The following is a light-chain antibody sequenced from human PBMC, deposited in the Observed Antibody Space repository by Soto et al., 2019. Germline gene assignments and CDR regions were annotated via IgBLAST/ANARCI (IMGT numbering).Light chain of an antibody. Sequence: DIQMTQSPSTLSASIGDRVTITCRASESIRTWLAWYQHKPGKAPKFLLYDASSLESGVPSRFSGSGSGTEFTLTNSNLQPDDFATYFCQQYNNYPRTFGQGTKVEIK. CDR2: DAS. J-gene: IGKJ1*01. CDR3: QQYNNYPRT. V-gene: IGKV1-5*01. CDR1: ESIRTW.